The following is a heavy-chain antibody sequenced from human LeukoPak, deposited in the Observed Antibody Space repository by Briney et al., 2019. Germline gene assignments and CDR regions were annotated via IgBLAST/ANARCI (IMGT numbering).Heavy chain of an antibody. D-gene: IGHD1-14*01. V-gene: IGHV3-66*01. Sequence: PGGSLRLSCVASGFTLSSNYMSWVRQAPGKGLEWVSVIYSGGSTYYADSVKGRFTISRDNSKNTLYLQMSSLRQEDTAVYYCAKNWDRLDSWGQGTLVTVSS. CDR3: AKNWDRLDS. CDR2: IYSGGST. CDR1: GFTLSSNY. J-gene: IGHJ4*02.